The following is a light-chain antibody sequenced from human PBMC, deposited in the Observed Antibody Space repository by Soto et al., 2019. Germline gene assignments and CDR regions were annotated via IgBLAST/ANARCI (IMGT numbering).Light chain of an antibody. Sequence: EIVLTQSPATLSLSPGERATLSCRASQSVSSYLGWYQQKPGQAPRLLIYDASSRATGIPARFSGSGSGTDFTLTISSLEPEDFAVYYCQQRSNWPPTFGQGTRLEIK. CDR1: QSVSSY. V-gene: IGKV3-11*01. CDR3: QQRSNWPPT. J-gene: IGKJ5*01. CDR2: DAS.